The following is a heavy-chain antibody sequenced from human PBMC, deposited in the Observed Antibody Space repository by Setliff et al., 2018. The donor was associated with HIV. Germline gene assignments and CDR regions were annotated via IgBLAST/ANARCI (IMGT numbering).Heavy chain of an antibody. CDR3: SRYNPASYNNYYYYYMDV. Sequence: SETLSLTCTVSGGSISGHYWSWIRQAPGKGLEWIGYIYYSGDTTYNPSTTYNPSLKGRVTISVDTSKNQFSLKLTSVTAADTAVYFCSRYNPASYNNYYYYYMDVWGKGTTVTVSS. V-gene: IGHV4-59*11. J-gene: IGHJ6*03. CDR1: GGSISGHY. CDR2: IYYSGDTTYNPST. D-gene: IGHD1-1*01.